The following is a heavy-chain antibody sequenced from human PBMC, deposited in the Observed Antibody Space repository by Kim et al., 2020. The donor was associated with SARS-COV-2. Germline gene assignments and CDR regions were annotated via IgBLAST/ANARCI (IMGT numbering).Heavy chain of an antibody. CDR3: ARGILRYFDWLPNRNWFDP. J-gene: IGHJ5*02. CDR2: ISYDGSNK. V-gene: IGHV3-30*04. CDR1: GFTFSSYA. Sequence: GGSLRLSCAASGFTFSSYAMHWVRQAPGKGLEWVAVISYDGSNKYYADSVKGRFTISRDNSKNTLYLQMNSLRAEDTAADYCARGILRYFDWLPNRNWFDPWGQGTLVTVSS. D-gene: IGHD3-9*01.